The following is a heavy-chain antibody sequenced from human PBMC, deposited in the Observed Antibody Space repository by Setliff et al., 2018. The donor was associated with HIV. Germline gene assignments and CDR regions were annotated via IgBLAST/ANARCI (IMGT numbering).Heavy chain of an antibody. V-gene: IGHV1-69*10. D-gene: IGHD5-18*01. CDR1: GGTFNSYT. Sequence: SVKVSCKASGGTFNSYTVSWVRQAPGQGLEWMGGIIPMFNIANYAQKFQGRATITADISTTTASMELKSLRSEDTAVYYCAGGWSENTVMVQVEYFRHWGQGTLVTVSS. CDR3: AGGWSENTVMVQVEYFRH. CDR2: IIPMFNIA. J-gene: IGHJ1*01.